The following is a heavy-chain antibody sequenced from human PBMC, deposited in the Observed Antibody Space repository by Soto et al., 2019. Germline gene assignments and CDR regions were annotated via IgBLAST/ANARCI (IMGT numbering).Heavy chain of an antibody. J-gene: IGHJ5*02. Sequence: PSETLSLTXXVSGGSISSYYWSWIRQPPGKGLEWIWYIYYSGSTNYNPSLKSRVTISVDTSKNQFSLKLSSVTAADTAVYYCARVPPTAMDGVWFDPWGQGTLVTVSS. CDR3: ARVPPTAMDGVWFDP. D-gene: IGHD5-18*01. CDR1: GGSISSYY. CDR2: IYYSGST. V-gene: IGHV4-59*01.